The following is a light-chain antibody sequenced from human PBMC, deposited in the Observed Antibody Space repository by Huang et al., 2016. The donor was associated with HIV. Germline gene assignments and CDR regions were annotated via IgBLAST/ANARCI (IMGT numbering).Light chain of an antibody. J-gene: IGKJ3*01. Sequence: EIVLTQSPATLSLSPGERATLSCRASQSVSSYLAWYQQKPGQAPRLLMYDASNKASGIPARFSGSGSGTDFTRTISSLEPEDFAVYYCQQRSNWPVTFGPGTKVDIK. V-gene: IGKV3-11*01. CDR2: DAS. CDR1: QSVSSY. CDR3: QQRSNWPVT.